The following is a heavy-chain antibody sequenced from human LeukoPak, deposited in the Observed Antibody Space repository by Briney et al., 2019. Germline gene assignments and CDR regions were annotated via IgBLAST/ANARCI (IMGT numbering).Heavy chain of an antibody. CDR3: ARAKPKNMVRGLIMRRESRYYFDY. CDR2: ISGSGGTT. D-gene: IGHD3-10*01. CDR1: GFTFSSYA. Sequence: GGSLRLSCAASGFTFSSYALTWVRQAPGKGLEWVSSISGSGGTTYYADSVKGRFTISRDNSKSTLYIQMNSLRAEDTAVYYCARAKPKNMVRGLIMRRESRYYFDYWGQGTLVTVSS. J-gene: IGHJ4*02. V-gene: IGHV3-23*01.